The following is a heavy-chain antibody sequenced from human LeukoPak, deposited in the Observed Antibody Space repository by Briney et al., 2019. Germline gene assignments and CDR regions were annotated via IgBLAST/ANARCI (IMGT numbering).Heavy chain of an antibody. D-gene: IGHD6-19*01. CDR3: ARRSSGWESRAFDI. CDR1: GGTFNSYG. Sequence: ASVKVSCKASGGTFNSYGINWVRQAPGQGLEWMGGIIPVFNTANYAQKFQGRVTITADKSTSTAYMELSSLRSEDTAVYYCARRSSGWESRAFDIWGQGTMVTVSS. CDR2: IIPVFNTA. J-gene: IGHJ3*02. V-gene: IGHV1-69*06.